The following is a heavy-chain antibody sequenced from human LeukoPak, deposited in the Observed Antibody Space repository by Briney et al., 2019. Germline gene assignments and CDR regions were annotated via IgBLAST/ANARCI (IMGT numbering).Heavy chain of an antibody. CDR3: ARKFTGTTANWYFDH. J-gene: IGHJ2*01. V-gene: IGHV3-30-3*01. CDR1: GFTFSSYA. D-gene: IGHD1-7*01. CDR2: ISYDGSNK. Sequence: PGGSLRLSCAASGFTFSSYAMHWVRQAPGKGLEWVAVISYDGSNKYYADSVKGRFTISRDNSKNTLYLQMNSLRAEDTAVYYCARKFTGTTANWYFDHWGRGTLVTVSS.